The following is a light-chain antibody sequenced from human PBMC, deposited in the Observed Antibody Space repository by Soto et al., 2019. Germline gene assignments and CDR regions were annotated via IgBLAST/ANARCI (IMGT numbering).Light chain of an antibody. CDR3: CSYAGSSTLAV. J-gene: IGLJ7*01. CDR2: EVS. Sequence: QSALTQPASVSGSPGQSITISCTGTSSDVGSYNIVSWYQQHPTKAPKLMIYEVSKRPSGVSNRFSGSKSDNTASLTISGLQAEDEADYYCCSYAGSSTLAVLGGGNQLTVL. V-gene: IGLV2-23*02. CDR1: SSDVGSYNI.